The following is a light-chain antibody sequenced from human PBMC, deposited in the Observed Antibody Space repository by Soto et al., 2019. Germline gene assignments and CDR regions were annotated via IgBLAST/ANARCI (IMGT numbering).Light chain of an antibody. CDR3: CSYAGSSTSV. J-gene: IGLJ3*02. CDR2: EVT. CDR1: SSDVGGYNF. V-gene: IGLV2-23*02. Sequence: QCALTQPASVYGSPGQSITISCTGTSSDVGGYNFVSWYQQDPGKAPKLMIYEVTKRPSGVSNRFSGSKSGNTASLTISGLQAEDEADYYCCSYAGSSTSVFGGGTKLTV.